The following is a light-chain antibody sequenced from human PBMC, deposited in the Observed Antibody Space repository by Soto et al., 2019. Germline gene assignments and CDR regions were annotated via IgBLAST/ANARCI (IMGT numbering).Light chain of an antibody. Sequence: EIVSTQSRGTLSLSRGERATLSCRASQSVSNNYLAWYQQKPGQAPRLLIYGASNRATGIPDRFSGSGSGTDFTLTISRLEPEDFAVYYCQQYGSSGTFGQGTRWIS. CDR3: QQYGSSGT. V-gene: IGKV3-20*01. CDR2: GAS. CDR1: QSVSNNY. J-gene: IGKJ1*01.